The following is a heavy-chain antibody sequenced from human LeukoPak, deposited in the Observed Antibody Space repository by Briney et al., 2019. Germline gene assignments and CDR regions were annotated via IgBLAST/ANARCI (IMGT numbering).Heavy chain of an antibody. CDR2: IYYRGST. D-gene: IGHD3-22*01. V-gene: IGHV4-30-4*01. Sequence: PSQTLSLTCTVSGGSISSGDYYWSWIRHPPGKGLEWIGYIYYRGSTYYNPSLKSRVTISVDMSKNQFSLKLSSVTAADTAVYYCARQYYYDSSGYYAVNWFDPWGQGTLVTVSS. CDR1: GGSISSGDYY. CDR3: ARQYYYDSSGYYAVNWFDP. J-gene: IGHJ5*02.